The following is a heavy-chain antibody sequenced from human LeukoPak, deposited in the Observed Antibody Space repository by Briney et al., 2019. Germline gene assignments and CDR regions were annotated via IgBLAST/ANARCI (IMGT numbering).Heavy chain of an antibody. V-gene: IGHV4-34*01. Sequence: PSETLSLTCAVYGGSFSGYYWSWIRQPPGKGLEWIGEINHSGSTNYNPSLKSRVTISVDTSKNQFSLKLSSVTAADTAVCYCARGDIVEVPAAIGEYYYYGMDVWGQGTTVTVSS. D-gene: IGHD2-2*01. CDR3: ARGDIVEVPAAIGEYYYYGMDV. CDR1: GGSFSGYY. CDR2: INHSGST. J-gene: IGHJ6*02.